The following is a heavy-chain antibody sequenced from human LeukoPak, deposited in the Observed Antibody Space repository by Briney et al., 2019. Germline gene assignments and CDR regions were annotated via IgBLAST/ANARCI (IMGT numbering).Heavy chain of an antibody. Sequence: GASVKVSCKTSGYTFIRYYIHWVRQAPGQGLEWMGIINTSGATTRYGQKFKGRVTATRDTSTSTVYMEMSSLNSEDTAVYYCARGLESSGWYGMDVWGQGTTIIASS. CDR1: GYTFIRYY. D-gene: IGHD6-19*01. J-gene: IGHJ6*02. CDR2: INTSGATT. CDR3: ARGLESSGWYGMDV. V-gene: IGHV1-46*01.